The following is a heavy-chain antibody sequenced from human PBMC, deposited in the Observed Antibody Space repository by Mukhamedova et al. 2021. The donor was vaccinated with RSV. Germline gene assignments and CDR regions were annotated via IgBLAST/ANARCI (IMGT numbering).Heavy chain of an antibody. Sequence: GKGLEWMGIIYPGDSETRYSPSFQGQVTMSADKSISTAYLQWSSLKASDTAMYYCARYCGSTYCSFPYNWFDPWGQGTL. D-gene: IGHD2-2*01. J-gene: IGHJ5*02. V-gene: IGHV5-51*01. CDR2: IYPGDSET. CDR3: ARYCGSTYCSFPYNWFDP.